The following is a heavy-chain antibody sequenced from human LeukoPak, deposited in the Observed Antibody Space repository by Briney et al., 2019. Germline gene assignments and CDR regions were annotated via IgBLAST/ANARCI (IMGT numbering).Heavy chain of an antibody. V-gene: IGHV3-21*01. D-gene: IGHD2-15*01. J-gene: IGHJ5*02. Sequence: GGSLRLSCAASGFTFSSYSMNWVRQAPGKGLEWASSISSSSYIYYADSVKGRFTISRDNAKNSLYLQMNSLRAEDTAVYYCARESFRMRESKTWFDPWGQGTLVTVSS. CDR2: ISSSSYI. CDR1: GFTFSSYS. CDR3: ARESFRMRESKTWFDP.